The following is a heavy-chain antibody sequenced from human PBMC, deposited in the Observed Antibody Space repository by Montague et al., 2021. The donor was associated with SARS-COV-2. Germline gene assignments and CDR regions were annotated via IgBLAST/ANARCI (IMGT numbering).Heavy chain of an antibody. CDR2: XDWDDDK. J-gene: IGHJ3*02. CDR1: GFSLSTSGMC. D-gene: IGHD1-26*01. V-gene: IGHV2-70*01. CDR3: ARIWGATRGYAFDI. Sequence: PALVKPTQTLTLTCTFSGFSLSTSGMCVSWIRQPPGKALEWLALXDWDDDKYYSTSLKTRLTISKDTSKNQVVLAMTNMDPVDTATYYCARIWGATRGYAFDIWGQGTMVTVSS.